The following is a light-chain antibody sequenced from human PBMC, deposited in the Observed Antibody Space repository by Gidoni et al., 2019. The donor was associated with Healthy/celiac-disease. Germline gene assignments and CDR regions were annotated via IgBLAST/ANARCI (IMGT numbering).Light chain of an antibody. CDR1: QSISNY. V-gene: IGKV1-39*01. CDR2: AAS. CDR3: QQSYSSPT. J-gene: IGKJ1*01. Sequence: DIQMTQSPSSLSAFVGDRVTITCRASQSISNYLNWYPQKPGKAPKLLIYAASSLQSGVPSRFSGSGSGTDFTLTISSLQPEDFATYYCQQSYSSPTFGQGTKVEI.